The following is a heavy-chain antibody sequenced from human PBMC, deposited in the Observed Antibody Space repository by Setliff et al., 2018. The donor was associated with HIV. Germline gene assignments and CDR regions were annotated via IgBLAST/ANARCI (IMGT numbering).Heavy chain of an antibody. CDR1: GFSFNNSW. D-gene: IGHD6-25*01. V-gene: IGHV3-7*01. CDR3: AKDGDYRSGDYDAFDI. Sequence: GGSLRLSCAASGFSFNNSWMTWVRQVPGKGLEWVANINQDGNEKNYVASVKGRVTICRDNTKNTVDLQMNNLRPEDTAVYYCAKDGDYRSGDYDAFDIWGQGTMVTVSS. CDR2: INQDGNEK. J-gene: IGHJ3*02.